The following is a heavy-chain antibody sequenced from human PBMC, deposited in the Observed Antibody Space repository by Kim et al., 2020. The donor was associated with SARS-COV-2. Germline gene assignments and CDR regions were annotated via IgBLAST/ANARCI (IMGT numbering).Heavy chain of an antibody. D-gene: IGHD5-12*01. J-gene: IGHJ5*02. CDR1: GFTFGSYA. CDR2: ISANGDRA. Sequence: GGSLRLSCIASGFTFGSYAMTWVRLAPGKGLEWVSDISANGDRADFAASVRGRFSISRDGSKNTLFLQMNSLRVEDTALYFCAKGAYNDHSHFLTFDPWGQGTLVTVSS. CDR3: AKGAYNDHSHFLTFDP. V-gene: IGHV3-23*01.